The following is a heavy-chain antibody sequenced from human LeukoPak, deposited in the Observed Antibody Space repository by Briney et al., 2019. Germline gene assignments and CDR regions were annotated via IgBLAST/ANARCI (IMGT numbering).Heavy chain of an antibody. J-gene: IGHJ5*02. CDR1: GYTFTSYG. V-gene: IGHV1-18*01. CDR3: ARVPHCSSTSCYTDLIDPNWFDP. CDR2: IGAYNGNT. Sequence: ASVKVSCKASGYTFTSYGISWVRQAPGQGLEWMGWIGAYNGNTNYAQKLQGRVTMTTDTSTSTAYMELRSLRSDDTAVYYCARVPHCSSTSCYTDLIDPNWFDPWGQGTLVTVSS. D-gene: IGHD2-2*02.